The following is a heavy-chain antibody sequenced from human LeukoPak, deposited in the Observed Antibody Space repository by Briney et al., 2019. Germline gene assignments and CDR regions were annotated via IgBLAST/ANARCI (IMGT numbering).Heavy chain of an antibody. J-gene: IGHJ4*02. V-gene: IGHV3-23*01. CDR1: GFTFSSYG. CDR3: AKDSVAYYYDSSGYY. CDR2: ISGSGGST. Sequence: PGGTLRLSCAASGFTFSSYGMSWVRQAPGKGLEWVSAISGSGGSTYYADSVKGRFTISRDNSKNTLYLQMNSPRAEDTAVYYCAKDSVAYYYDSSGYYWGQGTLVTVSS. D-gene: IGHD3-22*01.